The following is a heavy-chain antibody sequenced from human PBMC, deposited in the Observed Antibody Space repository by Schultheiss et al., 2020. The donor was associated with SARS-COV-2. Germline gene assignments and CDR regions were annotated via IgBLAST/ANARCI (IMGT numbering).Heavy chain of an antibody. CDR3: ARGGGYDDY. D-gene: IGHD2-2*01. V-gene: IGHV5-51*01. J-gene: IGHJ4*02. CDR2: IYPGDFDT. Sequence: GGSLRLSCKGSGYSFSSYWIGWVRQMPGKGLEWMGIIYPGDFDTRYSPSFQGQVTISADKSISTTYLQWSSLKASDRAMYYFARGGGYDDYWGKGTLVTVSS. CDR1: GYSFSSYW.